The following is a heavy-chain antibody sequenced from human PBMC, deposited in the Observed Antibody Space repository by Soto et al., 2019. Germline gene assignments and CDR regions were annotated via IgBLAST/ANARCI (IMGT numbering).Heavy chain of an antibody. V-gene: IGHV3-74*01. Sequence: GSLRLSCAASGFTFSSYWMHWVRQAPGKGLVWVSRINSDGSSTSYADSVKGRFTISKDNAKNTLYLQMNSLRAEDTAVYYCAIRASYYDSSGYFDYWGQGTLVTVSS. CDR3: AIRASYYDSSGYFDY. CDR2: INSDGSST. D-gene: IGHD3-22*01. CDR1: GFTFSSYW. J-gene: IGHJ4*02.